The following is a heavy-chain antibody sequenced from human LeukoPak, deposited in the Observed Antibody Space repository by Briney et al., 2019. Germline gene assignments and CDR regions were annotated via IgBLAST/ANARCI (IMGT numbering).Heavy chain of an antibody. Sequence: GGSLRLSCAASGFTFSGSWITWVRQAPGRGLEWVANIDPDGNTKNYLDSVKGRFTISRDNARNSLYLQLNRLRAEDTSVYYCARDPAYGALDYWGQGTLVTVSS. D-gene: IGHD4-17*01. CDR1: GFTFSGSW. J-gene: IGHJ4*02. CDR2: IDPDGNTK. V-gene: IGHV3-7*01. CDR3: ARDPAYGALDY.